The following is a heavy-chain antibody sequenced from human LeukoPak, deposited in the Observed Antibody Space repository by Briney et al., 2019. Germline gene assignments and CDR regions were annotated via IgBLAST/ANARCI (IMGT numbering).Heavy chain of an antibody. CDR3: ARQRYSYGLGGDY. Sequence: GSLKISCKGSGYSFTSYWIGWVRQMPGKGLEWMGLIYPGDSDTRYSPSFQGQVTISADKSISTAYLQWSSLKASDTAMYYCARQRYSYGLGGDYWGQGTLVTVSS. CDR2: IYPGDSDT. V-gene: IGHV5-51*01. D-gene: IGHD5-18*01. J-gene: IGHJ4*02. CDR1: GYSFTSYW.